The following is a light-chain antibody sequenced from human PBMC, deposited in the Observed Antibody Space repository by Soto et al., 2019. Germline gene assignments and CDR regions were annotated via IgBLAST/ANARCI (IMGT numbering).Light chain of an antibody. CDR2: DVF. Sequence: QSALTQDASVSGSPGQSITISYTGTSSDVGGYNYVSWYQQHPGKAPKLMIYDVFTRPSGISNRFSGSKSGNTASLTISALQAEDEADYYCTSWTSTSTYVFGSGTKLTVL. V-gene: IGLV2-14*01. J-gene: IGLJ1*01. CDR3: TSWTSTSTYV. CDR1: SSDVGGYNY.